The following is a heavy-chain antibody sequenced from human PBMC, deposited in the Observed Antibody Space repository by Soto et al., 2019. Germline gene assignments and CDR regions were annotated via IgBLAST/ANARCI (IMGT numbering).Heavy chain of an antibody. Sequence: GGSLRLSCAASGFTFSSYGMHWVRQAPGKGLEWVAVIWYDGSNKYYADSVKGRFTISRDNSKNTLYLQMNSLRAEDTAVYYCAREPTGNGLFWFDYWGQGTLVTVSS. CDR3: AREPTGNGLFWFDY. D-gene: IGHD4-4*01. CDR1: GFTFSSYG. V-gene: IGHV3-33*01. CDR2: IWYDGSNK. J-gene: IGHJ4*02.